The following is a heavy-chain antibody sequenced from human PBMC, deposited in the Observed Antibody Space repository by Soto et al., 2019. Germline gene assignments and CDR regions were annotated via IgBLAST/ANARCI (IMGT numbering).Heavy chain of an antibody. J-gene: IGHJ4*02. CDR2: ISSTSTYI. Sequence: GRSLRLSCAASGFSFSDNSMKWVRQAPGKGLEWVSSISSTSTYIFYADSLKGRFTISRDNAKNSLYLQMNSLRAEDTAVYYCARDLAKGGGSAGFDYWGQGTLVTVSS. CDR1: GFSFSDNS. D-gene: IGHD1-26*01. CDR3: ARDLAKGGGSAGFDY. V-gene: IGHV3-21*01.